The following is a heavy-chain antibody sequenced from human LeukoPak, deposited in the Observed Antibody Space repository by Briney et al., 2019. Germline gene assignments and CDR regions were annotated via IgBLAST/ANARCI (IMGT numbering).Heavy chain of an antibody. CDR2: IIPIFGTA. D-gene: IGHD2-2*01. J-gene: IGHJ6*03. CDR3: ARDWLPAAMQGIYYYMDV. V-gene: IGHV1-69*05. CDR1: GGTFSSYA. Sequence: SVKVSCKASGGTFSSYAISWVRQAPGQGLEWMGGIIPIFGTANYAQKFQGRVTITTDESTSTANMELSSLRSEDTAVYYCARDWLPAAMQGIYYYMDVWGKGTTVTVSS.